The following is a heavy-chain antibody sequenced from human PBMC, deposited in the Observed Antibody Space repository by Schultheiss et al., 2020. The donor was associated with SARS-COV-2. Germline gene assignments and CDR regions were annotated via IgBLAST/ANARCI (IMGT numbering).Heavy chain of an antibody. CDR2: IRSKAYGGTT. CDR3: AREIAAATFDY. Sequence: GGSLRLSCAASGFTFSSYSMNWVRQAPGKGLEWVGFIRSKAYGGTTEYAASVKGRFTISRDDSKSIAYLQMNSLKTEDTAVYYCAREIAAATFDYWGQGTLVTVSS. V-gene: IGHV3-71*01. CDR1: GFTFSSYS. D-gene: IGHD6-13*01. J-gene: IGHJ4*02.